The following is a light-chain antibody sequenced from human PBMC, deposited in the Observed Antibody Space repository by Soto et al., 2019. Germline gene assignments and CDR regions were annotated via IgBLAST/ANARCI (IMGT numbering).Light chain of an antibody. CDR2: ASS. CDR3: PQSYRSPYT. J-gene: IGKJ2*01. Sequence: DIQMTQSPSSLSASVGGRVTITCRSSQNITTFLNWYQQKPGKAPNLLIYASSSLQSGVPSRFSGSGSGTDFTLTISSLQPEDFAAYFCPQSYRSPYTFGQGTQLEIK. CDR1: QNITTF. V-gene: IGKV1-39*01.